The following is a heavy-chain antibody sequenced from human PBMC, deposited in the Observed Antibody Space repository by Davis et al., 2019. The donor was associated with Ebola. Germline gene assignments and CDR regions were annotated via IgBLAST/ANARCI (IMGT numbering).Heavy chain of an antibody. J-gene: IGHJ4*02. CDR2: ISSSSSTI. D-gene: IGHD3-9*01. V-gene: IGHV3-48*02. CDR3: ASQVILTNDY. CDR1: GFTFSSYA. Sequence: GESLKISCAASGFTFSSYAMSWVRQAPGKGLEWVSYISSSSSTIYYADSVKGRFTISRDNAKNSLYLQMNSLRDEDTAVYYCASQVILTNDYWGQGTLVTVSS.